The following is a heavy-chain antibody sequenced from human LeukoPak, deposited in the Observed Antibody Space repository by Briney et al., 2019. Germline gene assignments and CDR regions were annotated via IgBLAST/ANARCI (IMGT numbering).Heavy chain of an antibody. CDR2: IRTSGTNT. CDR3: ARESNYGAYFDY. J-gene: IGHJ4*02. V-gene: IGHV3-48*01. CDR1: GFTFSSFS. D-gene: IGHD4-17*01. Sequence: PGGSLRLSCAASGFTFSSFSMNWVRQAPGKGLEWVSYIRTSGTNTDYTGSVKGRFTISRDNSKNTLYLQMNSLRAEDTAVYYCARESNYGAYFDYWGQGTLVTVSS.